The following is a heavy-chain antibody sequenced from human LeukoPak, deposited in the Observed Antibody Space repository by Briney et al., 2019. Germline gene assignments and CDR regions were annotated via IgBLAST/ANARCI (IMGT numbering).Heavy chain of an antibody. Sequence: GGSLRLSCAASGFTFSSYAMSWVRQAPGKGLEWVSAISGSGGSTYYADSVKGRFTISRDNSKNTLYLQMNSLRAEDTAVYYCAKESGEDCSGGSCYHTPFDYWGQGTLVTVSS. CDR1: GFTFSSYA. V-gene: IGHV3-23*01. J-gene: IGHJ4*02. CDR2: ISGSGGST. D-gene: IGHD2-15*01. CDR3: AKESGEDCSGGSCYHTPFDY.